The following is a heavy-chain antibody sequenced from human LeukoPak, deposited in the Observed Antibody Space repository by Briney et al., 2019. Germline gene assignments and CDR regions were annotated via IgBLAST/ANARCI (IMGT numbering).Heavy chain of an antibody. V-gene: IGHV1-69*05. J-gene: IGHJ5*02. CDR2: IIPIFGTA. D-gene: IGHD6-13*01. CDR1: GGTFSSYA. Sequence: GSSVKVSCKASGGTFSSYAISWVRQAPGQGLEWMGGIIPIFGTANYAQKFQGRVTMTRDTSISTAYMELSRLRSGDTAVYYCARGGRGQQLRRFDPWGQGTLATVSS. CDR3: ARGGRGQQLRRFDP.